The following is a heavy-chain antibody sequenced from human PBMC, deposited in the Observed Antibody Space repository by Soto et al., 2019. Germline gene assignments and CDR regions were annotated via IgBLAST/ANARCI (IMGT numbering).Heavy chain of an antibody. D-gene: IGHD6-13*01. J-gene: IGHJ6*02. CDR3: ARTSRAAAGTLYYYYYGMDV. Sequence: PSETLSLTCAVYGGSFSGYYWSWIRQPPGKGLEWIGEINHSGSTNYNPSLKSRVTISVDTSKNQFSLKLSSVTAADTAVYYCARTSRAAAGTLYYYYYGMDVWGQGTTVTVSS. V-gene: IGHV4-34*01. CDR2: INHSGST. CDR1: GGSFSGYY.